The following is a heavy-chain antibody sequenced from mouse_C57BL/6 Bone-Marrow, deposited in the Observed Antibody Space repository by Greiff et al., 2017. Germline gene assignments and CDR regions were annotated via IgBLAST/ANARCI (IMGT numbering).Heavy chain of an antibody. V-gene: IGHV1-78*01. J-gene: IGHJ3*01. CDR3: ARWDYYGSSYSFAY. Sequence: QVQLQQSDAELVKPGASVKISCKVSGYTFTDHTIHWMKQRPEQGLEWIGYIYPSDGSTKYNEKFKGKDTLTADKSSSTAYMQLNSLTSEDSAVYFCARWDYYGSSYSFAYWGQGTLVTVSA. D-gene: IGHD1-1*01. CDR2: IYPSDGST. CDR1: GYTFTDHT.